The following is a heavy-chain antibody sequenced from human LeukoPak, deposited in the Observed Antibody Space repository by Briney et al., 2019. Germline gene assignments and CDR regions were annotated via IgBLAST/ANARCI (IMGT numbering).Heavy chain of an antibody. Sequence: GGSLRLSCAASGSTFSSYWMHWVRQAPGKGLVWVSRIQTDGSSTNYADSVKGRFTISRDDAKNTLYLQMNSLRAEDTAVYYCARDMFDWLFEDLEIGVSFDYWGQGTLVTVSS. CDR3: ARDMFDWLFEDLEIGVSFDY. D-gene: IGHD3-9*01. CDR1: GSTFSSYW. V-gene: IGHV3-74*01. J-gene: IGHJ4*02. CDR2: IQTDGSST.